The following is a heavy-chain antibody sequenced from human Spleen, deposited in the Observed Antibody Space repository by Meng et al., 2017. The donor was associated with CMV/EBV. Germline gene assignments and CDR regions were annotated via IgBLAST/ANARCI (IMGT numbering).Heavy chain of an antibody. J-gene: IGHJ6*02. V-gene: IGHV4-39*07. CDR3: ARYQVRNYYYYGMDV. CDR1: GDSISSSTYY. D-gene: IGHD2-2*01. CDR2: IFYSGST. Sequence: SETLSLTCTVSGDSISSSTYYWGWIRQPPGKGLEWIGNIFYSGSTSYNPSLKSRVTISVDTSKSQLSLKLSSVTAADTAVYYCARYQVRNYYYYGMDVWGQGTTVTVSS.